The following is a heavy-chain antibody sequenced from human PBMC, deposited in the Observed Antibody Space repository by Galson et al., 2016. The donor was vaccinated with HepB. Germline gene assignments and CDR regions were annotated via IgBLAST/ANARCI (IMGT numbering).Heavy chain of an antibody. CDR3: AGSRAAPGTDKYWFDP. J-gene: IGHJ5*02. V-gene: IGHV1-46*01. Sequence: SVKVSCKASDYTLTSYHMHWVRQAPGQGLEWMGIINPSGGSTTYAQKVQGRVTMTRDTSTFTVYMELSSLRSEDTAVYYCAGSRAAPGTDKYWFDPWGQGTLVTVSS. CDR1: DYTLTSYH. CDR2: INPSGGST. D-gene: IGHD6-13*01.